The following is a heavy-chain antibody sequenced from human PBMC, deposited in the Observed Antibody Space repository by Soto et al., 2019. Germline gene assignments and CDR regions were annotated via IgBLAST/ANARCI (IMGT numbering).Heavy chain of an antibody. V-gene: IGHV4-39*01. Sequence: PSETLSLTCTVSGGSISSYYWGWIRQPPGKGLEWIGSIYYSGSTYYNPSLKSRVTISVDTSKNQFSLKLSSVTAADTAVYYCARNPDYYYYYMDVWGKGTTVTVSS. J-gene: IGHJ6*03. CDR1: GGSISSYY. CDR3: ARNPDYYYYYMDV. CDR2: IYYSGST.